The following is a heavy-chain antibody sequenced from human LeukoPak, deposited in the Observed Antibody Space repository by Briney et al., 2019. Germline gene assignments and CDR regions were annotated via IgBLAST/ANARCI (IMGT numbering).Heavy chain of an antibody. CDR1: GFTFSSYA. Sequence: GGSLRLSCTASGFTFSSYAMNWVRQAPGKGLEWVSGTSDRGDYTYYADSVKGRFTISRDNSKNTLYLQMNSLRAEDTALYFCAKKAQYNGNYPLDYWGQGTLVTVSS. D-gene: IGHD1-26*01. CDR2: TSDRGDYT. J-gene: IGHJ4*02. CDR3: AKKAQYNGNYPLDY. V-gene: IGHV3-23*01.